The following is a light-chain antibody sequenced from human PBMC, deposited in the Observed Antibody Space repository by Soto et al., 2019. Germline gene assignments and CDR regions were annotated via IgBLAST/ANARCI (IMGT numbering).Light chain of an antibody. V-gene: IGKV1-33*01. CDR1: QDISNY. Sequence: DIQMTQSPSSLSASVGDRVTITCQASQDISNYLNWYQQKPGKAPKLLIYDASNLETGVPSMFSGSGSGTYFTITISSLQPEDIATYYCQQYDNLPPYTFGQGTKLEIK. CDR2: DAS. CDR3: QQYDNLPPYT. J-gene: IGKJ2*01.